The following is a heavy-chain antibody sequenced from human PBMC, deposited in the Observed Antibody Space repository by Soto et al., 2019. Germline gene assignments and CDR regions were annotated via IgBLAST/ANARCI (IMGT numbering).Heavy chain of an antibody. Sequence: SETLSLTCTVSGGSISSSSYYWGWLRQPPGKGLEWIGSIYYSGSTYYNPSLKSRVTISVDTSKNQSSLKLSSVTAADTAVYYCARTYYDLWSGLRYFMSVWGKGTTVTVSS. CDR2: IYYSGST. CDR1: GGSISSSSYY. D-gene: IGHD3-3*01. V-gene: IGHV4-39*01. CDR3: ARTYYDLWSGLRYFMSV. J-gene: IGHJ6*03.